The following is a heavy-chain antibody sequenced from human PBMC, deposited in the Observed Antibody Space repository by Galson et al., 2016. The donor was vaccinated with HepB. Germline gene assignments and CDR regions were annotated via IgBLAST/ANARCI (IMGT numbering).Heavy chain of an antibody. CDR1: GFSVRDDY. Sequence: SLRLSCAASGFSVRDDYMNWVRQAPGKGLEWVSVIHASGDTNYAGSVEDRFTISRDTSKNTVYLQVSSLRPEDTAVYYCGRDSYDSSSWSVDFWGQGTLVTVSA. CDR2: IHASGDT. V-gene: IGHV3-53*01. CDR3: GRDSYDSSSWSVDF. D-gene: IGHD6-13*01. J-gene: IGHJ4*02.